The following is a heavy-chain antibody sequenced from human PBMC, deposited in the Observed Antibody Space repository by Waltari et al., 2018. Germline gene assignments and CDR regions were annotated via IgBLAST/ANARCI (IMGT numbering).Heavy chain of an antibody. CDR2: FYYSGST. V-gene: IGHV4-39*07. Sequence: QMHLQESGPGLVKPSETLSLTCTVSGASIGSSRYSWGWIRQPPGKGLEWIGSFYYSGSTYYNPSLKSRVTISVDTSNNHFSLKLSSVTAADTAVYYCVKESGIAVTATDFDYWGQGTLVTVSS. CDR1: GASIGSSRYS. CDR3: VKESGIAVTATDFDY. J-gene: IGHJ4*02. D-gene: IGHD6-19*01.